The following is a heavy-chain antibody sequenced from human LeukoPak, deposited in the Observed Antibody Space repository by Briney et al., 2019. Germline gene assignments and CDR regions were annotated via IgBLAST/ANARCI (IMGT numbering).Heavy chain of an antibody. J-gene: IGHJ4*02. CDR2: INHSGST. D-gene: IGHD3-10*01. CDR1: GGSFSGYY. CDR3: TRVKLWFGDLILDY. Sequence: SETLSLTCAVYGGSFSGYYWSWLRQPPGKGLEWIGEINHSGSTNYNPSLKSRVTISVDTSKNQFSLKLSSVTAADTAVYYCTRVKLWFGDLILDYWGQGTLVTVSS. V-gene: IGHV4-34*01.